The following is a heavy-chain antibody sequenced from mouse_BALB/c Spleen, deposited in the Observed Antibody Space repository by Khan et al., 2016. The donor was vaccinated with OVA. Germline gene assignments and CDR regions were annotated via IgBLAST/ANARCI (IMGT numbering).Heavy chain of an antibody. D-gene: IGHD1-3*01. CDR2: IWDGGST. Sequence: QVQLKESGPGLVAPSQSLSITCTVSGLSLTSYGVHWVRQPSGKGLEWLGVIWDGGSTNYNSALMSRLSISKDNSKSQVFLKMNSLQTDDTAMYYCARLEDIWGQGTTLTVSS. CDR1: GLSLTSYG. CDR3: ARLEDI. J-gene: IGHJ2*01. V-gene: IGHV2-9*02.